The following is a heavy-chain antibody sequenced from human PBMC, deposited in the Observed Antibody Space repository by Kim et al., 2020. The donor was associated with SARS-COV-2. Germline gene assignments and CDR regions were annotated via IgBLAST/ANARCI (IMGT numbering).Heavy chain of an antibody. CDR3: ARVGGYHGILGYGMDV. V-gene: IGHV4-31*03. J-gene: IGHJ6*02. D-gene: IGHD5-18*01. Sequence: SETLSLTCTVSGGSISSGGYYWSWIRQHPGKGLEWIGYIYYSGSTYYNPSLKSRVTISVDTSKNQFSLKLSSVTAADTAVYYCARVGGYHGILGYGMDVWGQGTTVTVSS. CDR1: GGSISSGGYY. CDR2: IYYSGST.